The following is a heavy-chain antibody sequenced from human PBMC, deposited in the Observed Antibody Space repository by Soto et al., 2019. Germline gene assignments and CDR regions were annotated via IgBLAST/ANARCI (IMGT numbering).Heavy chain of an antibody. CDR1: GFTFDDYT. CDR2: ISWDGGST. J-gene: IGHJ6*02. D-gene: IGHD3-22*01. V-gene: IGHV3-43*01. Sequence: EVQLVESGGVVVQPGGSLRLSCAASGFTFDDYTMHWVRQAPGKGLEWVSLISWDGGSTYYAESVKGRFTISRDNSKISLYLQMNSLRTEDTALYYCAKGSHYYDSSGKLGNYGMDVWGQGTTVTVSS. CDR3: AKGSHYYDSSGKLGNYGMDV.